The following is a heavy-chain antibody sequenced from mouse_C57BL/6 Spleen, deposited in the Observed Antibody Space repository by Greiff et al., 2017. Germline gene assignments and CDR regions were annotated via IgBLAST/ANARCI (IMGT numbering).Heavy chain of an antibody. Sequence: EVKLQESGAELVRPGASVKLSCTASGFNIKDDYMHWVKQRPEQGLEWIGWIDPENGDTEYASKFQGKATITADTSSNTAYLQLSSLTSEDTAVYYCTTNYYGNWGQGTTLTVSS. V-gene: IGHV14-4*01. CDR1: GFNIKDDY. J-gene: IGHJ2*01. CDR3: TTNYYGN. CDR2: IDPENGDT. D-gene: IGHD1-1*01.